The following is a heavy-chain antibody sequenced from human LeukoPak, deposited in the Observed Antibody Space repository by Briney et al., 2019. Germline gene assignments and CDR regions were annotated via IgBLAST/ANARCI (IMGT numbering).Heavy chain of an antibody. V-gene: IGHV4-34*01. CDR2: INHSGST. CDR1: GGSFSGYY. J-gene: IGHJ4*02. Sequence: SETLSLTCAVYGGSFSGYYWSWIRQPPGKGLEWIGEINHSGSTNYNPSLKSRVTISVDTSKNQFSLKLISLTAADTAVYYCSRGVTDTNWGQGTLVTVSS. D-gene: IGHD2-21*02. CDR3: SRGVTDTN.